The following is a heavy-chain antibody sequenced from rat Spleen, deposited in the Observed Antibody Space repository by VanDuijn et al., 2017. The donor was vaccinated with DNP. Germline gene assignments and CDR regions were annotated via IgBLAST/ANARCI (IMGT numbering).Heavy chain of an antibody. D-gene: IGHD1-2*01. CDR3: STADYSSY. V-gene: IGHV5S10*01. J-gene: IGHJ3*01. CDR1: GFTINNYW. CDR2: IIYDSSDS. Sequence: EVQLVESGGDLVQPGKSLKLSCEVSGFTINNYWMAWVRQAPKKGLEWVATIIYDSSDSYYGDSVKGRFTVSRDNARNTLYLQMDSLRSEDTATYYCSTADYSSYWGQGTLVTVSS.